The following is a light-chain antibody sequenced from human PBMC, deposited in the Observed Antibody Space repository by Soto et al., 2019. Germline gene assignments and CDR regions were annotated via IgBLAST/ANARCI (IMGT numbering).Light chain of an antibody. CDR1: QSVSIW. CDR3: QQYDGYSTWT. CDR2: DAS. Sequence: DIQMTQSPSTLSASVGDTVTITCRASQSVSIWLAWYPKKPGKAPKVLIWDASTLKRGVPSRFSGSGSGTEFTLTISSLQPEDFATYYCQQYDGYSTWTFGQGTKVEIK. J-gene: IGKJ1*01. V-gene: IGKV1-5*01.